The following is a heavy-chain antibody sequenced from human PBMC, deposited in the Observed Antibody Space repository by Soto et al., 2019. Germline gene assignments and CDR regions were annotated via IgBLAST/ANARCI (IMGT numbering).Heavy chain of an antibody. CDR2: IYYSGST. CDR1: GGSISSGGYY. V-gene: IGHV4-31*03. J-gene: IGHJ6*02. Sequence: KPSETLSLTCTVSGGSISSGGYYWSWIRQHPGKGLEWIGYIYYSGSTYYNPSLKSRVTISVDTSKNQFSLKLSSVTAADTAVYYCARAHYGDYGYYYYGMDVWGQGTTVTVSS. CDR3: ARAHYGDYGYYYYGMDV. D-gene: IGHD4-17*01.